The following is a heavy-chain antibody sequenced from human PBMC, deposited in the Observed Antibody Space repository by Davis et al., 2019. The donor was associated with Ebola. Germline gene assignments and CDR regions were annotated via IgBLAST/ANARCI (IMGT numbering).Heavy chain of an antibody. Sequence: GESLKISCAASGFTFSSYAMHWVRQAPGKGPEWVANIKQDGSEKYYVGSVKGRFAISRDNAMNSLYLQMNSLRDEDTAVYYCAKAEQQLVGGGFDYWGQGTLVTVSS. CDR3: AKAEQQLVGGGFDY. D-gene: IGHD6-13*01. CDR2: IKQDGSEK. CDR1: GFTFSSYA. J-gene: IGHJ4*02. V-gene: IGHV3-7*01.